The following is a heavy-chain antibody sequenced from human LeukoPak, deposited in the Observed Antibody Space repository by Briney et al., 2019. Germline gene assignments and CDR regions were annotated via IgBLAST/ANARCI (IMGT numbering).Heavy chain of an antibody. Sequence: ASVKVCCKASGYTFTSYDINWVRQATGQGLEWMGWMNPNSGNTGYAQKFQGRVTMTRNTSISTAYMELSSLRSEDTAVYYCARGLVNIPRTVVPAAGGYWGQGTLVTVSS. V-gene: IGHV1-8*01. J-gene: IGHJ4*02. CDR2: MNPNSGNT. CDR1: GYTFTSYD. CDR3: ARGLVNIPRTVVPAAGGY. D-gene: IGHD2-2*01.